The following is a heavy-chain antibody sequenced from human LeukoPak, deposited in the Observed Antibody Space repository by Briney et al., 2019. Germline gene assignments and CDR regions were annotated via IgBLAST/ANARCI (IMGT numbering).Heavy chain of an antibody. V-gene: IGHV1-2*02. CDR3: ARDGPKLELPNQIDY. CDR1: GYTFTGYY. Sequence: GASVKVSCKASGYTFTGYYMHWVRQAPGQGLEWMGWINPNSGGTNYAQKFQGRVTMTRDTSISTAYMELSRLRSDDTAVYYCARDGPKLELPNQIDYWGQGTLVTVSS. J-gene: IGHJ4*02. CDR2: INPNSGGT. D-gene: IGHD1-7*01.